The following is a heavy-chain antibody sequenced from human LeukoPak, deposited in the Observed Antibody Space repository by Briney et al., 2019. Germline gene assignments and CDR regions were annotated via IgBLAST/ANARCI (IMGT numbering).Heavy chain of an antibody. D-gene: IGHD3-3*01. CDR1: GFSLTTSGMS. Sequence: SGPALVKPTQTLTLTCTFSGFSLTTSGMSVSWIHQPPGKALEWLARIDWDDDKYYSTSLKTRLTISKDTSKNQVVLTMTNMDPVDTATYYCARRITIFVVVSKGDDAFDIWGQGTMVTVSS. CDR2: IDWDDDK. V-gene: IGHV2-70*11. J-gene: IGHJ3*02. CDR3: ARRITIFVVVSKGDDAFDI.